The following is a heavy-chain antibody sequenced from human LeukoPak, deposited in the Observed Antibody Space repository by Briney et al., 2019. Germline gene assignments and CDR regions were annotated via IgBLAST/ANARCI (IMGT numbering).Heavy chain of an antibody. Sequence: GGSLRLSCAASGFTFSSYSMNWVRQAPGKGLEWVAVISYDGSNKYYADSVKGRFTISRDNSKNTLYLQMNSLRAEDTAVYYCAKDGGYQSPYYYYYMDVWGKGTTVTISS. CDR3: AKDGGYQSPYYYYYMDV. D-gene: IGHD2-15*01. CDR1: GFTFSSYS. CDR2: ISYDGSNK. J-gene: IGHJ6*03. V-gene: IGHV3-30*04.